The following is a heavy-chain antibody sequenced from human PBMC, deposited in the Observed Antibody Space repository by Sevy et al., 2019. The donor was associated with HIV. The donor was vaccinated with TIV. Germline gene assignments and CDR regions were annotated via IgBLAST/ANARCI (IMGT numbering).Heavy chain of an antibody. CDR2: INPNSGGT. Sequence: ASVKVSCKASGYTFTGYYMHWVRQAPGQGLEWMGWINPNSGGTNYAQKFQGRVTMTRDTSISTAYMELSRLRSDDTAVYYCARYYYCSQSPDPWGQGTLVTVSS. D-gene: IGHD3-10*01. V-gene: IGHV1-2*02. CDR3: ARYYYCSQSPDP. CDR1: GYTFTGYY. J-gene: IGHJ5*02.